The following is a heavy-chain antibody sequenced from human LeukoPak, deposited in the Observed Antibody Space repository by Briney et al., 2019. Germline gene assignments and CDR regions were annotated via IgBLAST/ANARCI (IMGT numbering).Heavy chain of an antibody. CDR1: GDTFSDYT. V-gene: IGHV1-69*04. CDR3: ARDHCGGGNCHGGH. CDR2: IMPFLDVA. J-gene: IGHJ4*02. Sequence: GASVKVSCKASGDTFSDYTFSWVRQAPGQGLEWMGRIMPFLDVANYAQKFQDRVTITADKSTSTSYMELSSLKSEDTAVYYCARDHCGGGNCHGGHWGQGTLVTVSS. D-gene: IGHD2-15*01.